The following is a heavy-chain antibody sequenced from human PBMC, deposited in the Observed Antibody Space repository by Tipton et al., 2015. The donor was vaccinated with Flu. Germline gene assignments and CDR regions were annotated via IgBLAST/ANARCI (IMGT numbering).Heavy chain of an antibody. CDR2: ISFDGNTK. CDR3: AKDWVRFIDHVDY. CDR1: GFTFSRYG. D-gene: IGHD1-26*01. Sequence: SLRLSCAASGFTFSRYGVHWVRQAPGKGLEWVSLISFDGNTKYYADSVKGRFTVSRDNSKNTLYLEVNSLSPEDTAVYYCAKDWVRFIDHVDYWGQGTLVTVSS. J-gene: IGHJ4*02. V-gene: IGHV3-30*18.